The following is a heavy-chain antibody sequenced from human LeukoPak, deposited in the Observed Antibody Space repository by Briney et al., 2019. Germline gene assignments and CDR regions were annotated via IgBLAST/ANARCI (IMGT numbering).Heavy chain of an antibody. CDR3: ARDRASGREFDY. CDR1: GFTFSSYA. J-gene: IGHJ4*02. Sequence: GGSLRLSCAASGFTFSSYAMSWVRQAPGRGLEWVAIILYDGSNKYYADSVKGRFTISRDNSKNTLYLQMNSLRAEDTAVYYCARDRASGREFDYWGQGTLVTVSS. V-gene: IGHV3-30*03. CDR2: ILYDGSNK. D-gene: IGHD6-6*01.